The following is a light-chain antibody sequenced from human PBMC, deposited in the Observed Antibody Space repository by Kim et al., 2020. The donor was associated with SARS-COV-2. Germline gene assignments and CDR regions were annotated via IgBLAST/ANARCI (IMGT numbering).Light chain of an antibody. CDR2: WAS. CDR3: QQYYTGP. Sequence: GRATINCKSSQSVLYSSNNKNYLAWYQQKPGQPPKLLIYWASTRESGVPDRFSGSGSGTDFTLTISSLQAEDVAVYYCQQYYTGPFGGGTKVDIK. V-gene: IGKV4-1*01. J-gene: IGKJ4*01. CDR1: QSVLYSSNNKNY.